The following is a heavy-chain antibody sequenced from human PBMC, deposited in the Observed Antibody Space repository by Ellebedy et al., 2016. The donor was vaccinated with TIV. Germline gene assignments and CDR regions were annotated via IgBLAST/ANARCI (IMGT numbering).Heavy chain of an antibody. CDR2: IYYSGST. V-gene: IGHV4-59*01. CDR1: GGSISSYY. J-gene: IGHJ4*02. D-gene: IGHD6-13*01. CDR3: ARDPRSILAAAQV. Sequence: SETLSLXXTVSGGSISSYYWSWIRQPPGKGLEWIGYIYYSGSTNYNPSLKSRVTISVDTSKNQFSLKLSSVTAADTAVYYCARDPRSILAAAQVWGQGTLVTVSS.